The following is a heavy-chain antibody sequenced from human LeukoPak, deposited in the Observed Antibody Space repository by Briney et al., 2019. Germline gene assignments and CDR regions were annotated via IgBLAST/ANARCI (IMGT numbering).Heavy chain of an antibody. CDR2: ISYDGSNK. CDR1: GFTFSSYG. Sequence: PGGSLRLSCAASGFTFSSYGVHWVRQAPGKGLEWVAVISYDGSNKYYADSVKGRFTISRDNSKNTLYLQMNSLRAEDTAVYYCARDYCSGGSCYPDYWGQGTLVTVSS. CDR3: ARDYCSGGSCYPDY. V-gene: IGHV3-30*03. D-gene: IGHD2-15*01. J-gene: IGHJ4*02.